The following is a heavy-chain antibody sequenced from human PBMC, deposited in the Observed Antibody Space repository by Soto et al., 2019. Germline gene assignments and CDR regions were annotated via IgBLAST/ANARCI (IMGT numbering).Heavy chain of an antibody. J-gene: IGHJ5*02. CDR3: AKSSDCFVNNWLDA. CDR2: ITGSGSAT. D-gene: IGHD2-21*02. V-gene: IGHV3-23*01. CDR1: GLTFSNYA. Sequence: PGGSLRLSCVPSGLTFSNYAMTWVRQAPGKGLEWVSSITGSGSATYHADSVKGRFTISRDNAMNTLYLQMNSLRAEDTAIYYCAKSSDCFVNNWLDAWGQGTLVTVSS.